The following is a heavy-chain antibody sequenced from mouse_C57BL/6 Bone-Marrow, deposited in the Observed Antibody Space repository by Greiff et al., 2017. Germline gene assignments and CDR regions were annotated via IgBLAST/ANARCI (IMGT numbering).Heavy chain of an antibody. J-gene: IGHJ2*01. V-gene: IGHV1-42*01. CDR1: GYSFTGYY. D-gene: IGHD4-1*01. CDR3: ARTGRVFDY. Sequence: DVKLQESGPELVKPGASVKISCKASGYSFTGYYMNWVKQSPEKSLEWIGEINPSTGGTTYNQKFKAKATLTVDKSSSTAYMQLKSLTSEDSAVYYCARTGRVFDYWGQGTTLTVSS. CDR2: INPSTGGT.